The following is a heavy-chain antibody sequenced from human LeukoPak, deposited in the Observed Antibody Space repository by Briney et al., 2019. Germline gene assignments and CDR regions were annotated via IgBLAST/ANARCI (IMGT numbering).Heavy chain of an antibody. CDR1: GGSTSSSSYY. V-gene: IGHV4-39*01. Sequence: SETLSLTCTVSGGSTSSSSYYWGWIRQPPGKGLEWIGSIYYSGSTYYSPSLKSRITISVDTSKNHFSLKLSSVTAADTAVYYCARHPLRGSGTYYRDYYCYMDVWGKGTTVTVSS. J-gene: IGHJ6*03. CDR3: ARHPLRGSGTYYRDYYCYMDV. D-gene: IGHD3-10*01. CDR2: IYYSGST.